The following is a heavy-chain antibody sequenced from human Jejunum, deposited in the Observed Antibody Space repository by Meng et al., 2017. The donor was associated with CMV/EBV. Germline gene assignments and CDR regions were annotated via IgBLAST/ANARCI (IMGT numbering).Heavy chain of an antibody. Sequence: FIFSDHYIDWVRQAPGKGLEWVGRAANKANNYTTEYAASVTGRFTFSRDDSENSLYLQMNSLKSEDTALYYCTRGHSGIDIYAFDIWGHGTMVTVSS. V-gene: IGHV3-72*01. CDR3: TRGHSGIDIYAFDI. CDR2: AANKANNYTT. J-gene: IGHJ3*02. CDR1: FIFSDHY. D-gene: IGHD1-26*01.